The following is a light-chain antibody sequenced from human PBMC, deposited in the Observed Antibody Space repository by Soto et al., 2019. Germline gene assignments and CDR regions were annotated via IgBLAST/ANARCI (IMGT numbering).Light chain of an antibody. J-gene: IGKJ1*01. V-gene: IGKV3-20*01. CDR3: QKYGSSLWT. Sequence: EIVLTQSPGTLSLSPGERASLSCRASQSVSSTYLAWYQQKPGQAPRLLIYATSTRSTGIPDRFSGIGSGTDFTLTISRLEPEDFAVYYCQKYGSSLWTFGQGTKVEIK. CDR2: ATS. CDR1: QSVSSTY.